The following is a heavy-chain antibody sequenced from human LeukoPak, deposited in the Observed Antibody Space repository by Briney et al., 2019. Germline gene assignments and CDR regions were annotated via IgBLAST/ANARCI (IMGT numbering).Heavy chain of an antibody. CDR3: ARQEYCSSTSCMGYYFDY. D-gene: IGHD2-2*01. CDR2: ISSSSSYI. CDR1: GFTFSSYS. V-gene: IGHV3-21*01. J-gene: IGHJ4*02. Sequence: GGSLRLSCAASGFTFSSYSMNWVRQAPGKGLEWVSSISSSSSYIYYADSVKGRFTISRDNAKNSLYLQMNSLRAEDTAVYYCARQEYCSSTSCMGYYFDYWGQGTPVTVSS.